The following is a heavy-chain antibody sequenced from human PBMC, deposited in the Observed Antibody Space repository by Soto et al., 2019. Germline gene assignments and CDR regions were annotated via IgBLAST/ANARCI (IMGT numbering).Heavy chain of an antibody. Sequence: SETLSLTCTVSGGSISSYYWSWIRQPPGKGLEWIGYIYYSGSTNYNPSLKSRVTISVDTSKNQFSLKLRFVTAADTAVYYCASATVSSYDRFGYWGPGTLVTVSS. CDR2: IYYSGST. D-gene: IGHD5-12*01. CDR1: GGSISSYY. J-gene: IGHJ4*02. V-gene: IGHV4-59*08. CDR3: ASATVSSYDRFGY.